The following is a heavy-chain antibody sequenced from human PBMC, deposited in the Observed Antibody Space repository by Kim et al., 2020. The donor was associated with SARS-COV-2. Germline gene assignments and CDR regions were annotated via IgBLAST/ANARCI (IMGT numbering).Heavy chain of an antibody. CDR2: ISSSSSTI. V-gene: IGHV3-48*02. CDR3: ARAYCGGDCYSGWFDP. CDR1: GFTFSSYS. J-gene: IGHJ5*02. Sequence: GGSLRLSCAASGFTFSSYSMNWVRQAPGKGLEWVSYISSSSSTIYYADSVKGRFTISRDNAKNSLYLQMNSLRDEDTAVYYCARAYCGGDCYSGWFDPWGQGTLVTVSS. D-gene: IGHD2-21*02.